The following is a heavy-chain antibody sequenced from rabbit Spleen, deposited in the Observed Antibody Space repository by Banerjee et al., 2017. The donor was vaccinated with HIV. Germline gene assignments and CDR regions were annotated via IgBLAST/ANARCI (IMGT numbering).Heavy chain of an antibody. J-gene: IGHJ4*01. Sequence: QEQLVESGGGLVQPGGSLKLSCKASGFDFSSYGVSWVRQAPGKGLEWIGYIDPIFGSTYYASWVNGRFTISRHNAQNTLYLQLNSLTAADTATYFCVRDLDGVIGWNFGWWGPGTLVTVS. CDR2: IDPIFGST. CDR3: VRDLDGVIGWNFGW. D-gene: IGHD1-1*01. CDR1: GFDFSSYG. V-gene: IGHV1S47*01.